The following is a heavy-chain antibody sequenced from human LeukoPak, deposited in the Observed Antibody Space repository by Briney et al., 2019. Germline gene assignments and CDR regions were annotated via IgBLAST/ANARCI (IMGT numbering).Heavy chain of an antibody. V-gene: IGHV3-21*01. Sequence: GGSLRLSCAASGFTFSSYSMNWVRQAPGKGLEWVSSISSSSSYIYYADSVKGRFTISRDNAKNSLYLQMNSLRDEDTAVYYCARTGYSSGWYVKLDYWGQGTLVTVSS. CDR2: ISSSSSYI. D-gene: IGHD6-19*01. CDR1: GFTFSSYS. J-gene: IGHJ4*02. CDR3: ARTGYSSGWYVKLDY.